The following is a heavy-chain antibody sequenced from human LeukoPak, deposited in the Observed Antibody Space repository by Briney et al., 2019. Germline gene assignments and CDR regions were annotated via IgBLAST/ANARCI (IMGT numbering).Heavy chain of an antibody. CDR2: INAGNGNT. D-gene: IGHD3-16*02. CDR1: GYTFTSYA. CDR3: ARSDLITYDYVWGSYRPPAYNWFDP. J-gene: IGHJ5*02. V-gene: IGHV1-3*01. Sequence: ASVKVSCKASGYTFTSYAMHWVRPAPGQRLEWMGWINAGNGNTKYSQKFQGRVTITRDTSASTAYMELSSLRSKDTAVYYCARSDLITYDYVWGSYRPPAYNWFDPWGQGTLVTVSS.